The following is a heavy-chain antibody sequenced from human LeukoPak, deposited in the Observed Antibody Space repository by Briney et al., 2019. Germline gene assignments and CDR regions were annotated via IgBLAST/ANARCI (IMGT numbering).Heavy chain of an antibody. J-gene: IGHJ4*02. CDR2: IYYSGST. CDR1: GGSISSSSYY. Sequence: PSETLSLTCAVSGGSISSSSYYWGWIRQPPGKGLEWIGSIYYSGSTYYNPSLKSRVTISVDTSKNQFSLKLSSVTAADTAVYYCARHGRGYYGAKIDYWGQGTLVTVSS. CDR3: ARHGRGYYGAKIDY. V-gene: IGHV4-39*01. D-gene: IGHD3-22*01.